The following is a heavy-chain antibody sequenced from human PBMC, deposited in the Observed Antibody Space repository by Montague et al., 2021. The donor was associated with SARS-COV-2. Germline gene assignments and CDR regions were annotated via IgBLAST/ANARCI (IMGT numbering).Heavy chain of an antibody. V-gene: IGHV4-59*01. D-gene: IGHD3-10*01. CDR3: ARSLDPSGTYYLPY. CDR2: IYYSGSS. Sequence: SETLSLTCSVSGGSIGSYYWSWLRQPPGKGLEWIGHIYYSGSSTYSPSFKSRVTISIDTPKNQFSLKLSSVTAADTAVYCCARSLDPSGTYYLPYWGQGTLVTVSS. CDR1: GGSIGSYY. J-gene: IGHJ4*02.